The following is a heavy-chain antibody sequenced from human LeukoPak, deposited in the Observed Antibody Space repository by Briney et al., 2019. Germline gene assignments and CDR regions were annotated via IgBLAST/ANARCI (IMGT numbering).Heavy chain of an antibody. D-gene: IGHD2-21*02. CDR1: GFTFSSYA. CDR2: ISYDGSNK. V-gene: IGHV3-30*01. J-gene: IGHJ4*02. Sequence: PGRSLRLSCAASGFTFSSYAMHWVRQAPGKGLEWVAVISYDGSNKYYADSVKGRFTISRDNSKNTLYLQMNSLRAEDTAVYYCARDGGIVVVTATDYRGQGTLVTVSS. CDR3: ARDGGIVVVTATDY.